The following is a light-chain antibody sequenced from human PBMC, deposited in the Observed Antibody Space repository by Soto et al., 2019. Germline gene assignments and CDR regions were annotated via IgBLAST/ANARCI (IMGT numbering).Light chain of an antibody. CDR1: SGDVGSYNL. J-gene: IGLJ1*01. CDR2: EGS. CDR3: CSYARSSTYV. Sequence: QSVLTQPASVSGSPGQSITISCTGTSGDVGSYNLVSWYQHHPGKAPKLMIYEGSKRPSGVSNRFSGSKSGSTASLTISGLQAEDEADYYCCSYARSSTYVVGTGTKLTVL. V-gene: IGLV2-23*01.